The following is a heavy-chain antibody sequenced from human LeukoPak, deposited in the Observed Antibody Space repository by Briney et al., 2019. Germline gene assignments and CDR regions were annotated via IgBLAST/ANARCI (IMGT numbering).Heavy chain of an antibody. V-gene: IGHV6-1*01. CDR3: ARQATTDIVATIGVGNWFDP. J-gene: IGHJ5*02. CDR1: GDTVSSNSAA. D-gene: IGHD5-12*01. CDR2: TYYRAKWYN. Sequence: SQTLSLTCAISGDTVSSNSAASNWIRHSPSRGLEWLGRTYYRAKWYNDYAVSVKTRITINPDTSKNQYSLQLNYVTPEDTAVYYCARQATTDIVATIGVGNWFDPWGQGTLVSVCS.